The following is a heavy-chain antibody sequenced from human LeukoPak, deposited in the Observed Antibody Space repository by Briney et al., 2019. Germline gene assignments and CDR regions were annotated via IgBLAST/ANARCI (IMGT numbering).Heavy chain of an antibody. CDR3: AGILGYCSGGSCPIKDY. J-gene: IGHJ4*02. D-gene: IGHD2-15*01. Sequence: QPGGSLRLSCAASGFTFSSYVVSWVRQAPGKGLEWVSAISGSGSSTYYADSVKGRFTISRDNSKNTLYLQMNSLGAEDTAVYYCAGILGYCSGGSCPIKDYWGQGTLVTVSS. CDR1: GFTFSSYV. CDR2: ISGSGSST. V-gene: IGHV3-23*01.